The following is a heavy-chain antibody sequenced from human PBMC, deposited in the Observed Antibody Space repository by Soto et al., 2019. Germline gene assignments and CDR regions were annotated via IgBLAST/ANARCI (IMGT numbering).Heavy chain of an antibody. Sequence: LRLSCAASGFIVRTNYMICVRQAPGKGLEWVSVFESGGSIYYADSVKGRFIISRDYARNTVDLQLNSLRADDTAVYYCARAGVTPDFFDYWGQGTLVTVSS. CDR3: ARAGVTPDFFDY. CDR2: FESGGSI. CDR1: GFIVRTNY. V-gene: IGHV3-53*01. J-gene: IGHJ4*02. D-gene: IGHD2-21*02.